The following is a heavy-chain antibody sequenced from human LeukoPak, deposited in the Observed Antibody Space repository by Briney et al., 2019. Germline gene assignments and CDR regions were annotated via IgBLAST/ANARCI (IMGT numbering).Heavy chain of an antibody. CDR2: IYYSGST. CDR1: GGSIRSSSYY. J-gene: IGHJ5*02. CDR3: ARQGISTRYCSGGSCYGTDLNWFDP. Sequence: SETLSLTCAVSGGSIRSSSYYWGWIRQPPGKGLEWIGSIYYSGSTYYNPSLKSRVTISVDTSKNQFSLKLSSVTAADTAVYYCARQGISTRYCSGGSCYGTDLNWFDPWGQGTLVTVSS. D-gene: IGHD2-15*01. V-gene: IGHV4-39*01.